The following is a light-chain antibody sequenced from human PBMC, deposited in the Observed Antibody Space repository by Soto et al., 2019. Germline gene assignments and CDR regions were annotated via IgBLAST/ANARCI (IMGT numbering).Light chain of an antibody. Sequence: EIVVTHSPATLSLSPCERATLSVRASQNIHNHMSWFLQKPGQTPRLLIYDAIIRAADVPARFSGSWSGTEFTLTINSLQSEDFAVYYCQQYDAWPLTFGGGTKVDIK. CDR3: QQYDAWPLT. CDR1: QNIHNH. V-gene: IGKV3-15*01. J-gene: IGKJ4*01. CDR2: DAI.